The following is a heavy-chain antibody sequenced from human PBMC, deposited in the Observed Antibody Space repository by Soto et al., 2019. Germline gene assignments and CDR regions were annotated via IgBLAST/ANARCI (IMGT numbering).Heavy chain of an antibody. CDR3: ARSIAVDNILNWFDP. CDR1: GGSISSYY. V-gene: IGHV4-59*01. CDR2: IYYSGST. Sequence: SETLSLTCTVSGGSISSYYWSWIRQPPGKGLEWIGYIYYSGSTNYNPSLKSRVTISVDTSKNQFSLKLSSVTAADTAVYYCARSIAVDNILNWFDPWGQGTLVTVSS. J-gene: IGHJ5*02. D-gene: IGHD6-19*01.